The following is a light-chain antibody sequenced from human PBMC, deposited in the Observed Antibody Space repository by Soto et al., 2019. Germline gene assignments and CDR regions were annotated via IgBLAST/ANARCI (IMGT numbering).Light chain of an antibody. Sequence: DIQMTQSPSSLSASVGDRVTITCRASQGISNYLAWYQQKPGKVPKLLIYAASTLQSGVPSRFSGSGSGTDFTLTSSSRRPEDVATYYCQKYYRAPFTFGPGTKVDIK. CDR3: QKYYRAPFT. V-gene: IGKV1-27*01. CDR2: AAS. J-gene: IGKJ3*01. CDR1: QGISNY.